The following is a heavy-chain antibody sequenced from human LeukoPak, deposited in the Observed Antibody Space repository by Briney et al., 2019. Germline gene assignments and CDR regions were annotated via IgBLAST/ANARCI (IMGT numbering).Heavy chain of an antibody. Sequence: SETLSLTCTVSGGSISSYYWSWIRQPPGKGLEWIGYIYYSGSTDYSPSLKSRVTISVDTSKNQFSLKLSSVTAADTAVYYCAGGRYSRWFDYWGPGTLVTVSS. J-gene: IGHJ4*02. CDR2: IYYSGST. V-gene: IGHV4-59*01. CDR1: GGSISSYY. D-gene: IGHD3-16*01. CDR3: AGGRYSRWFDY.